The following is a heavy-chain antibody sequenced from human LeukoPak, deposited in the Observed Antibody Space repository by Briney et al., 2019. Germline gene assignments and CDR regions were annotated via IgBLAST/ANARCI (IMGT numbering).Heavy chain of an antibody. CDR1: GFTFSSYW. D-gene: IGHD2-8*01. J-gene: IGHJ6*04. CDR3: ATRYCTISAYRASSYKSFDV. V-gene: IGHV3-7*01. CDR2: IKEDGGEG. Sequence: PGGSLRLSCAASGFTFSSYWMTWVRQAPGKGLEWVANIKEDGGEGYYVDSVKGRFTVSRDNAKNSLYLQLTSLRAEDTAVYYCATRYCTISAYRASSYKSFDVWGKGTTVTVSS.